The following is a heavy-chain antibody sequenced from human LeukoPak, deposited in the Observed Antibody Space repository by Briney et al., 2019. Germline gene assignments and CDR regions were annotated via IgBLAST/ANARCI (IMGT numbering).Heavy chain of an antibody. CDR1: GGSISSYY. V-gene: IGHV4-59*01. CDR2: IYYSGST. Sequence: SETLSLTCTVSGGSISSYYWSWIRQPPGKGLEWIGYIYYSGSTNYNPSLKSRVTISVDTSKNQFSLKLSSVTAADTAVYYCARVESGYSSGWPPSFDYWGQGTLVTVSS. CDR3: ARVESGYSSGWPPSFDY. D-gene: IGHD6-19*01. J-gene: IGHJ4*02.